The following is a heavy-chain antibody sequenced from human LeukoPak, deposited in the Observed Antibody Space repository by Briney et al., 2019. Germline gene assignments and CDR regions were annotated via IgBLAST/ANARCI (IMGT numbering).Heavy chain of an antibody. CDR3: ARESYDSSGYYRDY. J-gene: IGHJ4*02. Sequence: SETLSLTCTVSGGSISSYYWSWIRQPAGKGLEWIGRIYTSGSTNYNPSLKSRVTMSVDTSKNQFSLKLSSVTAADTAVYYCARESYDSSGYYRDYWDQGTLVTVSS. V-gene: IGHV4-4*07. D-gene: IGHD3-22*01. CDR2: IYTSGST. CDR1: GGSISSYY.